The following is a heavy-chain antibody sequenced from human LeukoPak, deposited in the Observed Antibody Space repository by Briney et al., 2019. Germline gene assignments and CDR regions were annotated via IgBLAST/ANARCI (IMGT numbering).Heavy chain of an antibody. D-gene: IGHD5-12*01. CDR2: INPNSGGT. J-gene: IGHJ4*02. V-gene: IGHV1-2*02. CDR3: ARDLPWRRNFDY. CDR1: GYTFTGYY. Sequence: ASVKVSCKASGYTFTGYYMHWVRQAPGQGLEWMGWINPNSGGTNYAQKFQGRVTMTRDTSISTAYMELSRLRSGDTAVYYCARDLPWRRNFDYWGQGTLVTVSS.